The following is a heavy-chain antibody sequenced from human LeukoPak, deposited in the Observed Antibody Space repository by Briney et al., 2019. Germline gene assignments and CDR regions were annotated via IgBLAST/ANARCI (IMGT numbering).Heavy chain of an antibody. V-gene: IGHV3-33*01. CDR2: IWYDGGNK. CDR1: GFTFSSYA. Sequence: GGSLRLSCAASGFTFSSYAMHWVRQAPGKGLEWVAVIWYDGGNKYYADSVKGRFTISRDNSKNTLYLQMNSLRAEDTAVYYCARDNVAAAGYYYYYGMDVWGKGTTVTVSS. J-gene: IGHJ6*04. CDR3: ARDNVAAAGYYYYYGMDV. D-gene: IGHD6-13*01.